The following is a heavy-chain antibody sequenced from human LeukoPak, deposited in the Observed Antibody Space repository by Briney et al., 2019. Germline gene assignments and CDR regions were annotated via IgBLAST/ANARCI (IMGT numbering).Heavy chain of an antibody. CDR2: VKLDGSEK. J-gene: IGHJ3*02. D-gene: IGHD3-10*01. V-gene: IGHV3-7*01. Sequence: PGGSLRLSCAASGFTFSSYWMSWVRQAPGKGLAWVANVKLDGSEKYYVDSVKGRFTISRDNAKNSLYLQMNSLRAEDTAVYYCARDFASYYGSGSYSDAFDIWGQGTMVTVSS. CDR3: ARDFASYYGSGSYSDAFDI. CDR1: GFTFSSYW.